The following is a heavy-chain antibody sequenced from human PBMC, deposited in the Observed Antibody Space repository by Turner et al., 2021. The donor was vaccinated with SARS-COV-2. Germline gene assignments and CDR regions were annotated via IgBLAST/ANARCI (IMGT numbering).Heavy chain of an antibody. CDR1: GGTFSSYA. CDR2: IIPILGIA. J-gene: IGHJ1*01. D-gene: IGHD3-10*01. Sequence: QVKLVQSGAGVKKPGASVKVSCRASGGTFSSYAISWVRQVPGQGPEGMGRIIPILGIASNAQKFQGRVTIAADKSTSTAYMELSSLRSEDTAVYYCARAMVRGVNAFAEYFQHWGQGTLVTVSS. V-gene: IGHV1-69*04. CDR3: ARAMVRGVNAFAEYFQH.